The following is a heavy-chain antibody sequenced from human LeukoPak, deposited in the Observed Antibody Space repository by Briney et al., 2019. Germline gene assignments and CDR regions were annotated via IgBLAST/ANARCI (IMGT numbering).Heavy chain of an antibody. V-gene: IGHV3-30-3*01. J-gene: IGHJ4*02. CDR1: GFTFSSYA. D-gene: IGHD1-26*01. Sequence: GGSLRLSCAASGFTFSSYAMHWVRQAPGKGLEWAAVISYDGSNKYYADSVKGRFTISRDNSKNTLYLQMNSLRAEDTAVYYCARSHISGSYERWGQGTLVTVSS. CDR2: ISYDGSNK. CDR3: ARSHISGSYER.